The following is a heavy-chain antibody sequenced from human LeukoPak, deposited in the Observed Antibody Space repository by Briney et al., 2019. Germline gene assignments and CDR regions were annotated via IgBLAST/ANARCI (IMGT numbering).Heavy chain of an antibody. J-gene: IGHJ2*01. D-gene: IGHD3-22*01. V-gene: IGHV4-4*02. CDR3: ARGFYYDSSGGRIYWYFDL. CDR2: IYHSGSI. Sequence: PSGTLSLTCAVSGGSISSSNWWNWVRQSPGKGLEWIGEIYHSGSINYNPSLKSRVTISVDESKTQFSLRVNSVTAADTAVYYCARGFYYDSSGGRIYWYFDLWGRGTLVTVSS. CDR1: GGSISSSNW.